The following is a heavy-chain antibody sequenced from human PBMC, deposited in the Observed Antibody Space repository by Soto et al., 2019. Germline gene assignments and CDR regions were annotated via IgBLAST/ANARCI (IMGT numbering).Heavy chain of an antibody. CDR2: IFYSGST. D-gene: IGHD6-13*01. CDR1: GGSINRGGYY. J-gene: IGHJ4*02. CDR3: ARVYRQSGYSSSWVFDY. Sequence: QVQLQESGPGLVKPSQTLALICTVSGGSINRGGYYRNWIRQHPGKGLEWIGYIFYSGSTYYNPFLRSRVTISAETSETQFSLNLSSVTAADTAVYFCARVYRQSGYSSSWVFDYWGQGTLVHVSS. V-gene: IGHV4-31*03.